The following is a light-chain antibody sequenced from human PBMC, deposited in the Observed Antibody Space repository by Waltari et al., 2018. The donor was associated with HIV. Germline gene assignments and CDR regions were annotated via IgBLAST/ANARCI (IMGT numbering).Light chain of an antibody. CDR1: SSTFGGKT. V-gene: IGLV1-44*01. CDR2: GDN. Sequence: QSVVTQPPSASGTPGQRVTISCSGGSSTFGGKTVNWYQQLPGAAPKLVIYGDNQRPSGVPDRCSGSKSGTSGSLAITGLQSEDEADYYCAMWDDSLNTVLFGGGTRLTVL. CDR3: AMWDDSLNTVL. J-gene: IGLJ2*01.